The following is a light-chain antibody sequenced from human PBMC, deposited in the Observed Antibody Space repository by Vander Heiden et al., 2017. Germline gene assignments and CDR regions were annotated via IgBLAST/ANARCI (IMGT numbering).Light chain of an antibody. V-gene: IGKV2-28*01. Sequence: DIVMTQSPLSLPVTPGEPASISCRSSQSILHSNGYNYLDWYLQKPGQSPQLLIYLGSNRASGVPDRFSGSGSGTDFTLKISRVEAEDVGVYYCRQALQTLLTFGGGTKVEIK. CDR2: LGS. CDR1: QSILHSNGYNY. CDR3: RQALQTLLT. J-gene: IGKJ4*01.